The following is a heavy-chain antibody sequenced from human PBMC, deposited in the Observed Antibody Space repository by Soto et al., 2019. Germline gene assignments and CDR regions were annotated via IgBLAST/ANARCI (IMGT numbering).Heavy chain of an antibody. CDR2: ISSSSSTI. Sequence: EVQLVESGGGLVQPGGSLRLSCAASGFTFSSYSMNWVRQAPGKGLEWVSYISSSSSTIYYADSVKGRFTISRDNAKNSLYLQMNSLRAEDTAVYYCARKPYGSASNWFYPWGQRTLVTVSS. V-gene: IGHV3-48*01. J-gene: IGHJ5*02. D-gene: IGHD3-10*01. CDR3: ARKPYGSASNWFYP. CDR1: GFTFSSYS.